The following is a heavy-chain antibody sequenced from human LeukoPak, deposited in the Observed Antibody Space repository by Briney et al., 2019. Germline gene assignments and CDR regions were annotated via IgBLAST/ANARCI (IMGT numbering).Heavy chain of an antibody. Sequence: GGSLRLSCAASGFTFSSYAMSWVRQAPGKGLEWVSAISGSGGSTYYADSVKGRFTISRDNSKNTLYLQMNSLRAEDTAVYYCARTSGKQQLVGALDIWGQGTMVTVSS. D-gene: IGHD6-13*01. V-gene: IGHV3-23*01. J-gene: IGHJ3*02. CDR3: ARTSGKQQLVGALDI. CDR2: ISGSGGST. CDR1: GFTFSSYA.